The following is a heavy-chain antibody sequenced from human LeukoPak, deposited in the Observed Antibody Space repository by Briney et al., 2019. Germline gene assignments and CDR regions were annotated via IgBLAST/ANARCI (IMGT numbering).Heavy chain of an antibody. D-gene: IGHD6-13*01. CDR1: GGSISSYY. V-gene: IGHV4-59*01. CDR2: IYYSGTT. J-gene: IGHJ4*02. Sequence: EPAETLSLTCTVSGGSISSYYWSWIRQPPGKGLEWIGYIYYSGTTNYNPSLKSRVTISADTSKNQFSLKLSSVTAADTAVYYCARGVYIAAAQYGYWGQGTLVTVSS. CDR3: ARGVYIAAAQYGY.